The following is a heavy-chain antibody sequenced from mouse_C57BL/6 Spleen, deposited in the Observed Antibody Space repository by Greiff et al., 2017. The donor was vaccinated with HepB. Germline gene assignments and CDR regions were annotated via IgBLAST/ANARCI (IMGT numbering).Heavy chain of an antibody. CDR1: GFTFTDYY. Sequence: EVQRVESGGGLVQPGGSLSLSCAASGFTFTDYYMSWVRQPPGKALEWLGFIRNKANGYTTEYSASVKGRFTISRDNSQSILYLQMNALRAEESATYYCARFLYGSSYAGYFDYWGQGTTLTVSS. CDR3: ARFLYGSSYAGYFDY. V-gene: IGHV7-3*01. J-gene: IGHJ2*01. D-gene: IGHD1-1*01. CDR2: IRNKANGYTT.